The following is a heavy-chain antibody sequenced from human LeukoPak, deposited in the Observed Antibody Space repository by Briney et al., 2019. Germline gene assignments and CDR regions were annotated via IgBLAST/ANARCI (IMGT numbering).Heavy chain of an antibody. CDR1: GFTFNNYW. Sequence: PGGSLRPSCAASGFTFNNYWMHWVRQAPGKGLVWVSRINSDGSSRNYADSVKGRFTISRDNAKNTLYLQMNSLRVEDTAVYYCPREMVHISGRAFDIWGQGIKVTVSS. V-gene: IGHV3-74*01. D-gene: IGHD1-26*01. J-gene: IGHJ3*02. CDR3: PREMVHISGRAFDI. CDR2: INSDGSSR.